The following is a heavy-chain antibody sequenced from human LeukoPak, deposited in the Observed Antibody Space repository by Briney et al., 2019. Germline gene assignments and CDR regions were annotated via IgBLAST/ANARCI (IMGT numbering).Heavy chain of an antibody. Sequence: ASVTVSCKASGGTFSIYAISWVRQAPGQGLEWMGRIIPILGIANYAQKFQGRATITADKSTSTAYMELSSLRSEDTAVYYCARGLDDSSGYYPRSYYYYGMDVWGQGTTVTVSS. CDR3: ARGLDDSSGYYPRSYYYYGMDV. CDR2: IIPILGIA. J-gene: IGHJ6*02. CDR1: GGTFSIYA. V-gene: IGHV1-69*04. D-gene: IGHD3-22*01.